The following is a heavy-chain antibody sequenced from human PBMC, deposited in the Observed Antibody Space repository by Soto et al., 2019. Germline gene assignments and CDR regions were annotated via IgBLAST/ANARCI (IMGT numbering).Heavy chain of an antibody. D-gene: IGHD3-9*01. CDR3: ARDPFDGALSDYYYYYGMDV. CDR1: GYTFTSYG. V-gene: IGHV1-18*01. Sequence: ASVKVSCKASGYTFTSYGISWVRQDPGQGLEWMGWISAYNGNTNYAQKLQGRVTMTTDTSTSTAYMELRSLRSDDTAVYYCARDPFDGALSDYYYYYGMDVWGQGTTVTVSS. CDR2: ISAYNGNT. J-gene: IGHJ6*02.